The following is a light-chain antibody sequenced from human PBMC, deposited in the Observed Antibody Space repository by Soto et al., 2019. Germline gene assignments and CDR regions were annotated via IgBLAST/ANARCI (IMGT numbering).Light chain of an antibody. Sequence: QSALTQPASVSGSPGQSITISCTGTSSDVGVYNYVSWYQQHPGKDANLMIYEFSNRPSGVSNRFSGSKSGNTASLTISGLQAEDEADYYCSSYTTSSTHWVFGGGTKVTVL. V-gene: IGLV2-14*01. CDR3: SSYTTSSTHWV. CDR2: EFS. J-gene: IGLJ3*02. CDR1: SSDVGVYNY.